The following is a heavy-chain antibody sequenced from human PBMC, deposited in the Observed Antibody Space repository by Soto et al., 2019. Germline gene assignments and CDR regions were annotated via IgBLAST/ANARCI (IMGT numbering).Heavy chain of an antibody. D-gene: IGHD2-21*02. Sequence: QVQVVQSRAEVKKPGASVKVSCKTSGYTFTDYDINWVRQAPGQGLEWMGWVSPDNGNAGYAQRFQGRVTFTSDTSMSTAYMELSSLTSEDTAVYYCEVTTGYWGQGTMVTVSS. CDR1: GYTFTDYD. CDR3: EVTTGY. V-gene: IGHV1-8*01. J-gene: IGHJ4*02. CDR2: VSPDNGNA.